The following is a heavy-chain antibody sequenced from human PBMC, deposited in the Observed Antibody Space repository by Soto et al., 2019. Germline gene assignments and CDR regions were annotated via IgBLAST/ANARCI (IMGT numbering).Heavy chain of an antibody. D-gene: IGHD3-22*01. CDR2: INPSGGST. CDR3: ARQYYYDSSGYYRDAFDI. CDR1: GYTFTSYY. Sequence: QVQLVQSGAEVKKPGASVKVSCKASGYTFTSYYMHWVRQAPGQGLEWMGIINPSGGSTSYAQKFRVRVTLTRETSTRTVYLELSSLRSEDTAVYYCARQYYYDSSGYYRDAFDIWGQGTMVTVSS. J-gene: IGHJ3*02. V-gene: IGHV1-46*03.